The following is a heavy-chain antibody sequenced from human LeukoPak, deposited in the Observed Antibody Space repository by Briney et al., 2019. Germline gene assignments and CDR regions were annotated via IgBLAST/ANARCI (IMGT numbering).Heavy chain of an antibody. D-gene: IGHD3-22*01. J-gene: IGHJ4*02. CDR3: STTYYYDSSEGY. CDR1: GFTFSNAL. CDR2: IKSKTDGGTT. V-gene: IGHV3-15*07. Sequence: PGGSLRLSCAASGFTFSNALMNWVRQAPGKGLEWVGRIKSKTDGGTTDYAAPVKGRFTISRDDSKNTLYLQMNSLKTEDTAVYYCSTTYYYDSSEGYWGQGTLVTVSS.